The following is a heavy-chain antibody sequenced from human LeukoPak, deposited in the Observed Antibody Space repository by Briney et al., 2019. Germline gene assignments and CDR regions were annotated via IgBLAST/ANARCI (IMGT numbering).Heavy chain of an antibody. J-gene: IGHJ4*02. CDR3: AKGDRGHCTGVKCYPFDY. D-gene: IGHD2-8*02. CDR1: KLTFSNYW. Sequence: GGSLRLSCAASKLTFSNYWMNWVRQAPGKRLEWVASITGTGGRGGIYYADSVKGRFTISRDNSKNTLFLQMSSLRAEDTAVYHCAKGDRGHCTGVKCYPFDYWGQGTVVTVSS. V-gene: IGHV3-23*01. CDR2: ITGTGGRGGI.